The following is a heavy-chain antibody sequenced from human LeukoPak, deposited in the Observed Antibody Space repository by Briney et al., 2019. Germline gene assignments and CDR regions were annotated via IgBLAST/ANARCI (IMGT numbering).Heavy chain of an antibody. CDR2: IWYDGSNK. Sequence: GGSLRLSCAASGLTFSTYGMHWVRQAPGKGLEWVAVIWYDGSNKYYVDSVKGRFTISRDNSKNTLYLQMNSLRAEDTAVYYCARAVGPFDYWGQGTLVTVSS. J-gene: IGHJ4*02. CDR1: GLTFSTYG. D-gene: IGHD6-19*01. V-gene: IGHV3-33*01. CDR3: ARAVGPFDY.